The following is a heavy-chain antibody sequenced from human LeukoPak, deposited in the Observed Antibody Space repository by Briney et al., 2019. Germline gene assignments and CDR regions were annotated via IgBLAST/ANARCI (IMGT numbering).Heavy chain of an antibody. CDR3: ARHFKHVRSGTQHWFDP. V-gene: IGHV4-4*09. CDR1: GGSITSYY. Sequence: SETLSLTCTVSGGSITSYYWSWIRQPPGKGLEWIGFIYRSGSTNYNPPLRSRLTISVDTSKNHFSLRLSSATAADTAVYYCARHFKHVRSGTQHWFDPWGQGTLVTVSS. D-gene: IGHD1-14*01. CDR2: IYRSGST. J-gene: IGHJ5*02.